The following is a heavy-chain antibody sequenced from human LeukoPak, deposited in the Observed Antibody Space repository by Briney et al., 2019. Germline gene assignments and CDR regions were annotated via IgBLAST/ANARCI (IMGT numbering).Heavy chain of an antibody. D-gene: IGHD1-1*01. CDR2: INWNGGST. Sequence: GGSLRLSCAASGFTFDDYGMSWVRQAPGKGLEWVSGINWNGGSTAYADSVKGRFTISRDNAKNSLYLQMNSLRAEDTAVYYCARDRLDPYYYYMDVWGKGTTVTISS. CDR3: ARDRLDPYYYYMDV. V-gene: IGHV3-20*04. CDR1: GFTFDDYG. J-gene: IGHJ6*03.